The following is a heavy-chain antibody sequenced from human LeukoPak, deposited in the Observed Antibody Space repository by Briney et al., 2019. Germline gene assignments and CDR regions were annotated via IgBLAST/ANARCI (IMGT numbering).Heavy chain of an antibody. CDR2: INPSGGST. J-gene: IGHJ4*02. CDR1: GYTFTSYY. V-gene: IGHV1-46*01. D-gene: IGHD6-19*01. CDR3: ARDKQWLYGDNYFDY. Sequence: ASVKVSCKASGYTFTSYYMHWVRQAPGQGLEWMGIINPSGGSTSYAQKFQGRVTMTRDTSTSTVYMELSSLRSEDTAVYYCARDKQWLYGDNYFDYWGQGTLVTVSS.